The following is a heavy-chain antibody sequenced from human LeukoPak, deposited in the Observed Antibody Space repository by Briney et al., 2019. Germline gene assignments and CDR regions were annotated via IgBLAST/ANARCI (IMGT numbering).Heavy chain of an antibody. Sequence: GGSLRLSCAASGFTFSRYAMSWVRQAPGKGLEWVSAISGSGGSTYYADSVKGRFTISRDNSKNTLYLQMNSLRAEDTAVYYCAKDRILPTSTPEYFQPWGQGTLVTVSS. V-gene: IGHV3-23*01. D-gene: IGHD2/OR15-2a*01. CDR3: AKDRILPTSTPEYFQP. CDR1: GFTFSRYA. CDR2: ISGSGGST. J-gene: IGHJ1*01.